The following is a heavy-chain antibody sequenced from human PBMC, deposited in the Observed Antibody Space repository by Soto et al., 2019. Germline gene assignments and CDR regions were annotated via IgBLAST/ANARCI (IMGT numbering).Heavy chain of an antibody. CDR2: IYTSGST. CDR3: ARDGPVSARNWFDP. Sequence: SETLSLTCTVSGGSISSYYWSWIRQPAGKGLEWIGRIYTSGSTNYNPSLKSRVTMSVDTSKNQFSLKLSSVTAADTAVYYCARDGPVSARNWFDPWGQGTLVTVSS. CDR1: GGSISSYY. J-gene: IGHJ5*02. V-gene: IGHV4-4*07. D-gene: IGHD2-15*01.